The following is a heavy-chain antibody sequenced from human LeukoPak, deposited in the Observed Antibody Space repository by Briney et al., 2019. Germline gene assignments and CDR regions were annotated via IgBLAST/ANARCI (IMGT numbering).Heavy chain of an antibody. CDR3: ARDPYCGGDCYPTIDY. V-gene: IGHV1-2*02. CDR2: VNPNSGGT. D-gene: IGHD2-21*02. CDR1: GYTFTGYY. Sequence: GASVKVSCKASGYTFTGYYMHWVRQVPGQGLEWMGWVNPNSGGTNYAQKFQGRVTMTRDTSISTAYMELSRLRSDDTAVYYCARDPYCGGDCYPTIDYWGQGTLVTVSS. J-gene: IGHJ4*02.